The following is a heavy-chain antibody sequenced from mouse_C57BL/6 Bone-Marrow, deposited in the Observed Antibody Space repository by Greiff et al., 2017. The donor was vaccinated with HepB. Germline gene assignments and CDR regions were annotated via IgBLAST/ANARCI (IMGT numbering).Heavy chain of an antibody. CDR2: IDPSDSYT. V-gene: IGHV1-59*01. Sequence: QVQLQQPGAELVRPGTSVKLSCKASGYTFTSYWMHWVKQRPGQGLEWIGVIDPSDSYTNYNQKFKGKTTLTVDTSSSTAYMQLSSLTSEDYAVYYCARGSTMVTTRYFDYWGQGTTLTVSS. CDR1: GYTFTSYW. J-gene: IGHJ2*01. D-gene: IGHD2-2*01. CDR3: ARGSTMVTTRYFDY.